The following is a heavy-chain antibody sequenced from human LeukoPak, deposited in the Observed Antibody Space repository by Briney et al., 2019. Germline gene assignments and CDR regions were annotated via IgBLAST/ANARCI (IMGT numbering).Heavy chain of an antibody. CDR2: ISSSGSYI. Sequence: GGSLRLSCAASGFTFTSYAFHWVRQATGKALEWVSSISSSGSYIYYAASVKGRFTISRDNAKNSLYLQMNSLRAEDTAVYYCARGIAGGGSSGYCPDYWGQGTLVTVSS. D-gene: IGHD3-22*01. J-gene: IGHJ4*02. V-gene: IGHV3-21*01. CDR3: ARGIAGGGSSGYCPDY. CDR1: GFTFTSYA.